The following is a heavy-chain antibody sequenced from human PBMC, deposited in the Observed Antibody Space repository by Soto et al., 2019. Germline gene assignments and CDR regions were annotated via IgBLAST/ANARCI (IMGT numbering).Heavy chain of an antibody. Sequence: PGGSLRLSCAASGFTFSNFVMRWVRQTPGKGLEWVSTITETGGDTYYTDSVKGRFTISRDNSKNTLYLQMSSLRAEDTALYYCTKASSDRHHTDVWGQGTTVTVSS. V-gene: IGHV3-23*01. J-gene: IGHJ6*02. CDR2: ITETGGDT. CDR1: GFTFSNFV. CDR3: TKASSDRHHTDV.